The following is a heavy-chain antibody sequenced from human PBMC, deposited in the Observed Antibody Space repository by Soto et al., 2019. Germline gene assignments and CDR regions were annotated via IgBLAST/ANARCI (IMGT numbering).Heavy chain of an antibody. CDR3: ARAGDFWSGYRLGIGY. CDR2: IWYDGSNK. Sequence: GGSLRLSCAASGYTYSSYGMHWVRQAPGKGLEWVAVIWYDGSNKYYADSVKGRFTISRDNSKNTLYLQMNSLRAEDTAVYYCARAGDFWSGYRLGIGYWGQGTLVTVSS. J-gene: IGHJ4*02. V-gene: IGHV3-33*01. CDR1: GYTYSSYG. D-gene: IGHD3-3*01.